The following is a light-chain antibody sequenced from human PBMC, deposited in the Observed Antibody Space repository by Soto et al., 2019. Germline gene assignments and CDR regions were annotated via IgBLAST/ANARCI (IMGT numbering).Light chain of an antibody. CDR2: NDN. Sequence: QSVLTQPSSASGTPGQTVTISCSGTSSNIGTNTVNWYRQVPGTAPKLLIFNDNVRPSGVPGRFSGSRSGTSASLAISGLQSEDVADYYCAAWDGSLNVVLLGGGTKLTVL. V-gene: IGLV1-44*01. CDR3: AAWDGSLNVVL. CDR1: SSNIGTNT. J-gene: IGLJ2*01.